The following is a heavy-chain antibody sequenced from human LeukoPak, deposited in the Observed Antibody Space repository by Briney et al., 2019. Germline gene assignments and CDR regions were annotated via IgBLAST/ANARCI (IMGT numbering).Heavy chain of an antibody. D-gene: IGHD3-22*01. V-gene: IGHV4-61*02. CDR1: GGSISSGSYY. J-gene: IGHJ1*01. Sequence: SQTLPLTCTVSGGSISSGSYYWSWIRQPAGKGLEWIGRIYTSGSTNYNPSLKSRVTISVDTSKNQFSLKLSSVTAADTAVYYCARRRYYDGSGYLDWGQGTLVIVS. CDR2: IYTSGST. CDR3: ARRRYYDGSGYLD.